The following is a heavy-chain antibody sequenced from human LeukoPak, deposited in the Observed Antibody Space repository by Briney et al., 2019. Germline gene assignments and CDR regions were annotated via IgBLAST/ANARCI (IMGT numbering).Heavy chain of an antibody. J-gene: IGHJ4*02. CDR2: MYDGGSI. Sequence: SETLSLTCTVSGDSISSAYYWGWIRQPPGKGLEWIGSMEWIGSMYDGGSIYYNPSLKSRVFISVDTSKNQLSLKLSSVTAADTAVYYCARQTGSGLFILPGGQGTLVTVSS. V-gene: IGHV4-38-2*02. CDR3: ARQTGSGLFILP. D-gene: IGHD3/OR15-3a*01. CDR1: GDSISSAYY.